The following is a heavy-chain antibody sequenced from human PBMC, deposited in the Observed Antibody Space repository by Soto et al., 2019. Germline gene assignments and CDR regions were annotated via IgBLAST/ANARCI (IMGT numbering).Heavy chain of an antibody. V-gene: IGHV3-21*04. CDR2: ISSSSSYI. CDR1: GFTFSSYS. CDR3: APVVVVINGAAFDN. J-gene: IGHJ3*02. D-gene: IGHD3-22*01. Sequence: GGSLRLSCAASGFTFSSYSMNWVRQAPGKGLEWVSSISSSSSYIYYADSVKGRFTISRDNAKNSLYLQMKSLRAEDTAVYYCAPVVVVINGAAFDNWGQGTMVTVSS.